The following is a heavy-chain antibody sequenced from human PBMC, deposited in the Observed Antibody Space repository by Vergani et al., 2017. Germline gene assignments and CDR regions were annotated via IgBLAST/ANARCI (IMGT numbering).Heavy chain of an antibody. D-gene: IGHD2-15*01. Sequence: QLQLQESGPGLVKPSETLSLTCTVSGGSISSSSYYWGWIRQPPGKGLEWIGSIYYSGSTYYNPSLKSRVTISVDTSKNQFSLKLSSVTAADTAVYYCARARGRAATPGYFDLWGRGTLVTVSS. CDR3: ARARGRAATPGYFDL. CDR2: IYYSGST. J-gene: IGHJ2*01. CDR1: GGSISSSSYY. V-gene: IGHV4-39*01.